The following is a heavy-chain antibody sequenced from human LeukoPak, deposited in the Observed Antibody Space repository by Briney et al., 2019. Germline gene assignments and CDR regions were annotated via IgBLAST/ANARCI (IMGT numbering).Heavy chain of an antibody. Sequence: GASVKVSCKASGYTFTGYYMHWVRQAPGQGLEWMGWINPNSGGTNYAQKFQGRVTMTRDTSISTAYMELSRLRSDDTAVYYCARDDRDMYCSGGSCYSVYAFDIWGQGKMVTVSS. J-gene: IGHJ3*02. V-gene: IGHV1-2*02. CDR3: ARDDRDMYCSGGSCYSVYAFDI. CDR2: INPNSGGT. CDR1: GYTFTGYY. D-gene: IGHD2-15*01.